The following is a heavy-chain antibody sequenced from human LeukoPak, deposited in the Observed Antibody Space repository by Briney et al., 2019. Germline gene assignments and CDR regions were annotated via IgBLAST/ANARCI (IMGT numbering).Heavy chain of an antibody. Sequence: LSGGSLRLSCAASGFTVSSSYMTWVRQAPGKGLEWVSVIYSGGTTYYADPVKGRFTISRDNSKNTLYLQMNSLRDEDTAVYYCARGVAAAGTTLDYWGQGTLVTVSS. J-gene: IGHJ4*02. CDR3: ARGVAAAGTTLDY. D-gene: IGHD6-13*01. CDR1: GFTVSSSY. V-gene: IGHV3-66*01. CDR2: IYSGGTT.